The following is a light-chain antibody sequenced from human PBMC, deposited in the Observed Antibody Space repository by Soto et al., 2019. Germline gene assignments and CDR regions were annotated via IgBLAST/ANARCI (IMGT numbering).Light chain of an antibody. J-gene: IGKJ1*01. CDR1: QSISSY. CDR3: QQSYSTSWT. CDR2: AAS. Sequence: DIQMTQSPSSLSASVGDRVTITCRACQSISSYLNWYQEKPGKAPKLLIYAASSLQSGVPSRFSGSGSGTDFTLTISSLQPEDCSTYYCQQSYSTSWTFGQGTKVEIK. V-gene: IGKV1-39*01.